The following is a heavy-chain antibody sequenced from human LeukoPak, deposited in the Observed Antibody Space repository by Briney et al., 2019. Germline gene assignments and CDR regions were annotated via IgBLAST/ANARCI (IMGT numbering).Heavy chain of an antibody. J-gene: IGHJ4*02. CDR1: GFTFSSYA. V-gene: IGHV3-23*01. D-gene: IGHD5-24*01. CDR3: ARDRPRDGYRYFDY. Sequence: GGSLRLSCAASGFTFSSYAMSWVRQAPGKGLEWVSAISGSGGSTYYADSVEGRFTISRDNSKNTLYLQMNSLRAEDTAVYYCARDRPRDGYRYFDYWGQGTLVTVSS. CDR2: ISGSGGST.